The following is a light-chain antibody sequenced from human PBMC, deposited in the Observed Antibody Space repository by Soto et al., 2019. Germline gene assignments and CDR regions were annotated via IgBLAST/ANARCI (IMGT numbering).Light chain of an antibody. J-gene: IGLJ2*01. CDR3: QSYDSSLSRLV. Sequence: QYVLTQPPSVSGAPGQRVTISCTGSSSNIGAGYDVHWYQQLPGTAPKLLIYGNSNRPSGVPDRFSGSKSGTSASLAITGLQAEDGADYYCQSYDSSLSRLVFGGGTKVTVL. CDR1: SSNIGAGYD. CDR2: GNS. V-gene: IGLV1-40*01.